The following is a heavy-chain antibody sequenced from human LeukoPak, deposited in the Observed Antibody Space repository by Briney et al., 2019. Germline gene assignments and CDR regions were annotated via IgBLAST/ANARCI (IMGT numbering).Heavy chain of an antibody. CDR1: GFTFNYYA. CDR3: ARDGVKQYMGGYYYYYLDI. D-gene: IGHD6-19*01. Sequence: PGGSLRLSCAASGFTFNYYAMHWVRQAPGKGLEWVADISYDGFNENYADSVKGRFTISRDNPANTLYLQMSSLRPEDTAVYYCARDGVKQYMGGYYYYYLDIWGKGTTVIVSS. J-gene: IGHJ6*03. V-gene: IGHV3-30*04. CDR2: ISYDGFNE.